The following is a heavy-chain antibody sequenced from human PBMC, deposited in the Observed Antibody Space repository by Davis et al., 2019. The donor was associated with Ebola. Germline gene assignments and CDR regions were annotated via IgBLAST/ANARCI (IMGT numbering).Heavy chain of an antibody. CDR3: ATRDTSSNCFGFYP. CDR2: IGTSGDP. V-gene: IGHV3-53*01. D-gene: IGHD6-13*01. CDR1: GFTVSSNY. Sequence: GESLKISCAASGFTVSSNYMSWVRQAPGKGLEWVSTIGTSGDPYYANSVRGRLTISRDNFKKTVYLQMDSLRADDTAVYYCATRDTSSNCFGFYPWGQGTLVTVSS. J-gene: IGHJ5*02.